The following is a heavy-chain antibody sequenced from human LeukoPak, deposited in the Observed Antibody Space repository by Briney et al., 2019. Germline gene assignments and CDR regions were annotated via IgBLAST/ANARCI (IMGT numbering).Heavy chain of an antibody. CDR3: ARGEGYYYDSSGYYY. D-gene: IGHD3-22*01. CDR2: ISSSGSTI. J-gene: IGHJ4*02. V-gene: IGHV3-48*04. Sequence: GGSLRLSCAVSGLTFSSFGMHWVRQAPGKGLEWVSYISSSGSTIYYADSVKGRFTISRDNAKNSLYLQMNSLRAEDTAVYYCARGEGYYYDSSGYYYWGQGTLVTVSS. CDR1: GLTFSSFG.